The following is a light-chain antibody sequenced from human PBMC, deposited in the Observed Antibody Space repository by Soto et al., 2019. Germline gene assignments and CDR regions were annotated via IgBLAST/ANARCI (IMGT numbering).Light chain of an antibody. CDR3: QQRSKWRT. J-gene: IGKJ1*01. CDR2: DAS. V-gene: IGKV3-11*01. Sequence: EIVLTQSPDTLSLSPGERATLSCRASQSFSGHLAWYQQKPGQAPRLLIYDASERATGIPARFSGSGFGTDYTLTISSLEPEDFAVYYCQQRSKWRTFGQGTKVEIK. CDR1: QSFSGH.